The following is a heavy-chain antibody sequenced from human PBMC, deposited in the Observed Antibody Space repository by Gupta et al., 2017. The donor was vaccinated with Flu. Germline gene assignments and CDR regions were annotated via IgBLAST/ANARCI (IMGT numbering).Heavy chain of an antibody. V-gene: IGHV1-8*01. Sequence: ATGQGLEWMGWMNPNSGNTGYAQKFQGRVTMTSNTSISTAYMELSSLRSEDTAVYYWARGHRLLYYYYYMDVWGKGTTVTVSS. D-gene: IGHD3-22*01. CDR2: MNPNSGNT. J-gene: IGHJ6*03. CDR3: ARGHRLLYYYYYMDV.